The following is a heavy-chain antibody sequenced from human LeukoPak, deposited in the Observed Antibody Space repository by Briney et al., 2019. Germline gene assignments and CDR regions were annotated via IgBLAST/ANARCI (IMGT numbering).Heavy chain of an antibody. CDR2: IRYNGNNQ. CDR3: AKDRVVVAATPNSFDY. Sequence: PGGSLRLSCAASGFSFSSYGMHWVRQAPGKGLEWVAFIRYNGNNQYYADSVKGRFTISRDNSKNTLYLQMNSLRAEDTAVYYCAKDRVVVAATPNSFDYWGQGTLVTVSS. CDR1: GFSFSSYG. D-gene: IGHD2-15*01. J-gene: IGHJ4*02. V-gene: IGHV3-30*02.